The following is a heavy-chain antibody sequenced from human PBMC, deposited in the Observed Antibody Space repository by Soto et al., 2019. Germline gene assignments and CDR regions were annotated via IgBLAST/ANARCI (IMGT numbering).Heavy chain of an antibody. CDR1: GGSFSGYY. CDR2: IKHRGST. J-gene: IGHJ4*02. CDR3: ARGDILTGYSH. Sequence: PSETLSLTCAVYGGSFSGYYWSWIRQPPGKGLEWIGEIKHRGSTNYNPSLKSRVTISVDTSKNQFSLKLSPVTAADTAVYYCARGDILTGYSHWGQGTLVTVSS. D-gene: IGHD3-9*01. V-gene: IGHV4-34*01.